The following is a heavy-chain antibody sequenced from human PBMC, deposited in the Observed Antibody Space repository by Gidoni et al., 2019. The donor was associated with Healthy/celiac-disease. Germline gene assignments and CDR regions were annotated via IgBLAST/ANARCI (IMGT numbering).Heavy chain of an antibody. D-gene: IGHD2-2*02. J-gene: IGHJ6*03. CDR1: GGSISSGSYY. Sequence: QVQLQESGPGLVKPSQTLSLTCTVSGGSISSGSYYWSWIRQPAGKGLEWIGRIYTSGSTNYNPPLKSRFTMSVDTSKNQFSLKLSSVTAADTAVYYCARVERLANCSSTSCYTLGYYYYYMDVWGKGTTVTVSS. CDR2: IYTSGST. V-gene: IGHV4-61*02. CDR3: ARVERLANCSSTSCYTLGYYYYYMDV.